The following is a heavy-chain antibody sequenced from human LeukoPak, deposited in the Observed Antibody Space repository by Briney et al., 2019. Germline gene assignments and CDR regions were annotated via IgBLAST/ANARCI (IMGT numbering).Heavy chain of an antibody. D-gene: IGHD6-13*01. CDR1: GGSISSSSYY. Sequence: KPSETLSLTCTVSGGSISSSSYYWGWIRQPPGKGLEWIGSIYYSGSTYYNPSLKSRVTISVDTSKNQFSLKLSSVTAADTAVYYCARHVRSSWSNWFDPWGQGTLVTVSS. CDR3: ARHVRSSWSNWFDP. J-gene: IGHJ5*02. CDR2: IYYSGST. V-gene: IGHV4-39*01.